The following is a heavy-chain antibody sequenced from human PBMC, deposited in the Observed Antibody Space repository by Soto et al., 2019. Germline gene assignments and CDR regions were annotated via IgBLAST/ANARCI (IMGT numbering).Heavy chain of an antibody. CDR3: ARTKCSGGSCYSWSLYY. J-gene: IGHJ4*02. Sequence: PSETLSLTCTVSGGSITTGGYYWSWIRQLPGKGLEWIGHRYYSESTYYNPSLKSRVSISLDTSKNQFSLKLSFVTAADTPMYFCARTKCSGGSCYSWSLYYWGQGTPVTVSS. D-gene: IGHD2-15*01. CDR1: GGSITTGGYY. CDR2: RYYSEST. V-gene: IGHV4-31*03.